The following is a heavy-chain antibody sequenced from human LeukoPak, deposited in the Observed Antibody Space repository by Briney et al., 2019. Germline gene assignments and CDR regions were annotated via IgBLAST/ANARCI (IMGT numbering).Heavy chain of an antibody. Sequence: PGGSLRLSCAASGFTVSGNYMSWVRQAPGKGLEWVSVIYSGGSTYYADSVKGRFTISRHNSKNTLYLQMNSLRAEDTAVYYCACEVRYSCYGDYYTDYWGQGTLVTVSS. D-gene: IGHD4-17*01. V-gene: IGHV3-53*04. CDR3: ACEVRYSCYGDYYTDY. CDR1: GFTVSGNY. CDR2: IYSGGST. J-gene: IGHJ4*02.